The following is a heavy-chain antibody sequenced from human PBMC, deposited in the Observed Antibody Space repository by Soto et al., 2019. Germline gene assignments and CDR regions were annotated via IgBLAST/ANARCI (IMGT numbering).Heavy chain of an antibody. V-gene: IGHV3-43*01. CDR1: GFTLDDYT. J-gene: IGHJ3*02. D-gene: IGHD4-17*01. Sequence: PGGSLGLSCAASGFTLDDYTMHWVRQAPGKGLEWVSLISWDGGSTYYADSVKGRFTISRDNSKNSLYLQMNSLRTEDTALYYCAKDIKLRSHDAFDIWGQRTMVTVSS. CDR2: ISWDGGST. CDR3: AKDIKLRSHDAFDI.